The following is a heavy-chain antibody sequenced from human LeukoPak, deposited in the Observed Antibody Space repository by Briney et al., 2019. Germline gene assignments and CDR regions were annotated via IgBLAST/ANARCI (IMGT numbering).Heavy chain of an antibody. D-gene: IGHD6-13*01. CDR1: GYTFTGYY. V-gene: IGHV1-2*02. CDR3: ARAWYDSSSPLDY. J-gene: IGHJ4*02. CDR2: INPNSGGT. Sequence: ASVKVSCKASGYTFTGYYMHWARQAPGQGLEWMGWINPNSGGTNYAQKFQGRVTMTRDTSISTAYMELSRLRSDDTAVYYCARAWYDSSSPLDYWGQGTLVTVSS.